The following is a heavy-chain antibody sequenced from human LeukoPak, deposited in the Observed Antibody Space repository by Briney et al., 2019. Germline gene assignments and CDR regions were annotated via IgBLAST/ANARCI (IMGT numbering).Heavy chain of an antibody. CDR3: ARAHWSFSLMLYFDY. D-gene: IGHD2-8*01. CDR1: GGSISSGDYY. CDR2: IYYSGST. Sequence: SQTLSLICTVSGGSISSGDYYWSSIRQPPGTGLEWIGYIYYSGSTYYNPSLKSRVTISVDTSKNQFSLKLSSVTAADTAVYYCARAHWSFSLMLYFDYWGQGTLVTVSS. J-gene: IGHJ4*02. V-gene: IGHV4-30-4*01.